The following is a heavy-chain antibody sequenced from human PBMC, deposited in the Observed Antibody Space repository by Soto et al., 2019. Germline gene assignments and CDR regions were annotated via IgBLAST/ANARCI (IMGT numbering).Heavy chain of an antibody. CDR3: ARDGYYDILTGYYTYYYYMDV. V-gene: IGHV1-3*01. D-gene: IGHD3-9*01. J-gene: IGHJ6*03. CDR1: GYTFTSYA. Sequence: ASVKISCKASGYTFTSYAMHWVRQAPGQRLEWMGWINAGNGNTKYSQKFQGRVTITRDTSASTAYMELSSLRSEDTAVYYCARDGYYDILTGYYTYYYYMDVWGKGTTVTVSS. CDR2: INAGNGNT.